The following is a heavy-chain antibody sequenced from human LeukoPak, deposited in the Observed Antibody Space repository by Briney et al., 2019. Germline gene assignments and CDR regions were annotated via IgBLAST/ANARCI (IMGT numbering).Heavy chain of an antibody. J-gene: IGHJ4*02. Sequence: ASVKVSCKASGYTFSSFGISWVRQAPGQGLEWMGWISAYNRNAKYAQKLQGRVTMTTDTSTSTAYMELRSLRSDDTAVHYCARVGNILTPLDYWGQGTLVTVSS. CDR1: GYTFSSFG. D-gene: IGHD2/OR15-2a*01. CDR3: ARVGNILTPLDY. V-gene: IGHV1-18*01. CDR2: ISAYNRNA.